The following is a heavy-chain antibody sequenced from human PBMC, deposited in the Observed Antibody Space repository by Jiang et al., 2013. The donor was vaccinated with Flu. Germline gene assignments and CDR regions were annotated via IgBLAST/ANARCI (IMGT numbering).Heavy chain of an antibody. J-gene: IGHJ6*02. V-gene: IGHV3-30-3*01. D-gene: IGHD2-2*01. CDR2: ISYDGSNK. Sequence: QAPGKGLEWVAVISYDGSNKYYADSVKGRFTISRDNSKNTLYLQMNSLRAEDTAVYYCARDLRDVVVPAAITRKSIAARAYYYYGMDVWGQGTTVTVSS. CDR3: ARDLRDVVVPAAITRKSIAARAYYYYGMDV.